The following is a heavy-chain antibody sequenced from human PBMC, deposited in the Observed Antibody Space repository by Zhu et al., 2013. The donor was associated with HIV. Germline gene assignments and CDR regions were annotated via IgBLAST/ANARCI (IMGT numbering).Heavy chain of an antibody. V-gene: IGHV1-2*02. Sequence: QAQLLQSGAEVKKPGASVKVPCKASGYILADYYLHWVRQAPGQGLEWMGWINPNNGDTDYAQKFKGRVTMTRDSSITTTYMELNSLKSDDTAVYYCARCPDTSGYFDPVGPGILVTVSS. CDR2: INPNNGDT. D-gene: IGHD5-18*01. CDR3: ARCPDTSGYFDP. J-gene: IGHJ5*02. CDR1: GYILADYY.